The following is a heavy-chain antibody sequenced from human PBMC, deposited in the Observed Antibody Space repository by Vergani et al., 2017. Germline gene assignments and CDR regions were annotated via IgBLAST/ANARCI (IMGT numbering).Heavy chain of an antibody. CDR3: ARDRREVAAPYYFDY. Sequence: EVQLVESGGGLVQPGGSLRLSCASSGFTFSSYSMNWVRQAPGKGLEWVSYISSSSSTIYYADSVKGRFTISRDNAKNSLYLQMNSLRAEDTAVYYCARDRREVAAPYYFDYWGQGTLVTVSS. CDR2: ISSSSSTI. D-gene: IGHD1-26*01. J-gene: IGHJ4*02. CDR1: GFTFSSYS. V-gene: IGHV3-48*01.